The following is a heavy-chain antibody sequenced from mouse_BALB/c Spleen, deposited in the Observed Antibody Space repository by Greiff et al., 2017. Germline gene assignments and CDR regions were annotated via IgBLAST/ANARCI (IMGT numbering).Heavy chain of an antibody. CDR3: ARDRTGTNWYFDV. CDR1: GFSLTSYG. Sequence: QVQLKESGPGLVAPSQSLSITCTVSGFSLTSYGVHWVRQPPGKGLEWLGVIWAGGSTNYNSALMSRLSISKDNSKSQVFLKMNSLQTDDTAMYYCARDRTGTNWYFDVWGAGTTVTVSS. V-gene: IGHV2-9*02. J-gene: IGHJ1*01. D-gene: IGHD4-1*01. CDR2: IWAGGST.